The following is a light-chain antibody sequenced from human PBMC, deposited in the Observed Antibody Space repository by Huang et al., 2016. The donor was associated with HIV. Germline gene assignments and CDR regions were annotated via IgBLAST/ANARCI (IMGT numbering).Light chain of an antibody. J-gene: IGKJ1*01. CDR2: LGS. CDR1: QSLLHSNGKNY. V-gene: IGKV2-28*01. CDR3: MQSRQTPPWT. Sequence: DIVMTQSPLSLPVTPGESASISCRSSQSLLHSNGKNYLDWYLQKPGQSPQLLSYLGSNRAAGVPDRFSGSGSGTDFTLRISRVEAEDVGVYYCMQSRQTPPWTFGQGTKVEIK.